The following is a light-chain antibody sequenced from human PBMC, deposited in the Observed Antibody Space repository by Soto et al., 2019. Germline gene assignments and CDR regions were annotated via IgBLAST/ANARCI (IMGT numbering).Light chain of an antibody. CDR2: DVS. J-gene: IGLJ2*01. CDR1: NNDIGSYNY. Sequence: QSALTQPASLSGSPGQSITISCTGSNNDIGSYNYVSWYQQHPVKAPKLIIFDVSNRPSGVSNRFSGSRSGNTASLTISQLQTEDEADYFCHSYQLIGGGTKLTVL. CDR3: HSYQL. V-gene: IGLV2-14*03.